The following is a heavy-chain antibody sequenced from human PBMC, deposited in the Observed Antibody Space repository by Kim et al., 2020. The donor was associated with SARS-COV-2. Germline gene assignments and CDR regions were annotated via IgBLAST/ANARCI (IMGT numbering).Heavy chain of an antibody. CDR3: ARDEAAAGTEEAFDI. D-gene: IGHD6-13*01. V-gene: IGHV1-18*04. CDR1: GYTFTSYG. Sequence: ASVKVSCKASGYTFTSYGISWVRQAPGQGLEWMGWISAYNGNTNYAQKLQGRVTMTTDTSTSTAYMELRSLRSDDTAVYYCARDEAAAGTEEAFDIWGQGTMVTVSS. J-gene: IGHJ3*02. CDR2: ISAYNGNT.